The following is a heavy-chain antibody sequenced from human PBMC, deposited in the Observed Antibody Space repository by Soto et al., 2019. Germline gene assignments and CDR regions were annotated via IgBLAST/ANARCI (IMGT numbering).Heavy chain of an antibody. CDR2: ISDSGST. Sequence: SETLSLTCTVSRGSMKSYYWSWIRQSPGRGLEWLGYISDSGSTSYNPSLKSRITISIDTSKNHFSLQLTSLTAADTAVYYCARDQVGFDYWGQGTLVPVSS. CDR1: RGSMKSYY. J-gene: IGHJ4*02. CDR3: ARDQVGFDY. V-gene: IGHV4-59*13.